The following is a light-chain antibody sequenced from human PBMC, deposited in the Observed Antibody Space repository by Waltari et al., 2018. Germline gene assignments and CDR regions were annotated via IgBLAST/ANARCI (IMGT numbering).Light chain of an antibody. Sequence: QSALTQPASVSGSPGQSITISCTGTISDIGAYNHGSWYQQYPGQAPKLLIFDVSDRPPGVFDRFSGSKSGNTASLTISGLQAEDEADYYCSSFTTSSSWIFGGGTKLTVL. CDR3: SSFTTSSSWI. CDR2: DVS. V-gene: IGLV2-14*03. CDR1: ISDIGAYNH. J-gene: IGLJ2*01.